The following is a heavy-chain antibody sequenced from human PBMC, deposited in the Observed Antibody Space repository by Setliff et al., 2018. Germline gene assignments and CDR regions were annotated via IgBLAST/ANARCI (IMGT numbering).Heavy chain of an antibody. Sequence: SETLSLTCAVSGYSISSGYYWGWIRQPPGKGLEWIGSIYHSGSTYYNPSLKSRVTISVDKSKNQFSLKLSSVTAADTAVYYCARGYSGYDYLKPFDYWGQGTLVTVSS. J-gene: IGHJ4*02. CDR2: IYHSGST. CDR3: ARGYSGYDYLKPFDY. D-gene: IGHD5-12*01. CDR1: GYSISSGYY. V-gene: IGHV4-38-2*01.